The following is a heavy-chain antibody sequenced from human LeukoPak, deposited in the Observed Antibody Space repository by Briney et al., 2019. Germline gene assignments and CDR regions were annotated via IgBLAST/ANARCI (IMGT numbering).Heavy chain of an antibody. J-gene: IGHJ4*02. CDR3: ARAVYYDSSGYSPFDY. CDR1: GYTFTSNG. CDR2: ISAYSGNT. V-gene: IGHV1-18*01. D-gene: IGHD3-22*01. Sequence: GASVKVSCKASGYTFTSNGISWVRQAPGQELEWMGWISAYSGNTNYAQKLQGRVTMTTDTSTSTAYMELRSLRSDDTAVYYCARAVYYDSSGYSPFDYWGQGTLVTVSS.